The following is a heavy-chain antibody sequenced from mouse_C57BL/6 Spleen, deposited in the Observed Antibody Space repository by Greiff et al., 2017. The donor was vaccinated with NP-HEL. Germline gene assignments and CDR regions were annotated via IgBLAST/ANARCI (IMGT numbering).Heavy chain of an antibody. V-gene: IGHV5-16*01. CDR1: GFTFSDYY. Sequence: EVNVVESEGGLVQPGSSTKLSCTASGFTFSDYYMAWVRQVPEKGLEWVANINYDGSSTYYLDSLKSRFIISRDNAKNILYLQMSSLKSEDTATYYCARDRGSSYVRYFDVWGTGTTVTVSS. CDR3: ARDRGSSYVRYFDV. D-gene: IGHD1-1*01. J-gene: IGHJ1*03. CDR2: INYDGSST.